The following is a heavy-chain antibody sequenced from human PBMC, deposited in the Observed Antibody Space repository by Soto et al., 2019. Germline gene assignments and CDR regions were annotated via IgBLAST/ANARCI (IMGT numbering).Heavy chain of an antibody. J-gene: IGHJ4*02. V-gene: IGHV3-23*01. CDR3: VKDSTVSGNYQDLDH. D-gene: IGHD1-26*01. CDR1: GSDFTLSSHA. Sequence: GGSLRLSCAASGSDFTLSSHAMGWVRQAPGKGLEWVSGISDYSSATYYGDSVKGRFTISRDNSKETLFLQMNSLRAEDTALYHCVKDSTVSGNYQDLDHWGRGTLVTVSS. CDR2: ISDYSSAT.